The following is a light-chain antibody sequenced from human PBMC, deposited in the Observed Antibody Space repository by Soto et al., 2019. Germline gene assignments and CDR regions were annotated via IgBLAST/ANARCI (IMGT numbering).Light chain of an antibody. CDR2: GAS. CDR1: QSVSSN. J-gene: IGKJ4*01. CDR3: QQYNNSPPFT. Sequence: EIVMTQSPGTLSVSPGERATLSCRASQSVSSNLAWYQQKPGQAPRLLIYGASTRATGIPARFSGSGSGTEFTLTISSLQSEDFAVYYCQQYNNSPPFTFAGGTKV. V-gene: IGKV3-15*01.